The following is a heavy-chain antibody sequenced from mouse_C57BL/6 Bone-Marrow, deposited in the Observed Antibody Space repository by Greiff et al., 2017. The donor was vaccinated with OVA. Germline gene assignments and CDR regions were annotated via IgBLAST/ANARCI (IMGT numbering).Heavy chain of an antibody. CDR1: GYTFTDYY. Sequence: EVQLQQSGPELVKPGASVKISCKASGYTFTDYYMNWVKQSHGKSLEWIGDINPNNGGTSYNQKFKGKATLTVDKSSSTAYMELRSLTSEDSAVYYCAYYGSSYDYWYFDVWGTGTTVTVAS. V-gene: IGHV1-26*01. J-gene: IGHJ1*03. CDR2: INPNNGGT. D-gene: IGHD1-1*01. CDR3: AYYGSSYDYWYFDV.